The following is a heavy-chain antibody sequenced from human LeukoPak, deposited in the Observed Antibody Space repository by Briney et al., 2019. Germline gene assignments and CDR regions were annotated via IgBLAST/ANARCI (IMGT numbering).Heavy chain of an antibody. D-gene: IGHD3-10*01. CDR3: ARVSNAGLWFGETALDP. J-gene: IGHJ5*02. CDR1: GYTFTSYD. V-gene: IGHV1-8*01. CDR2: MNPNSGNT. Sequence: ASVKVSCKASGYTFTSYDINWVRQATGQGLEWMGWMNPNSGNTGYAQKFQGRVTMTRNTSISTAYMELSSLRSEDTAVYYCARVSNAGLWFGETALDPWGQGTLVTVSS.